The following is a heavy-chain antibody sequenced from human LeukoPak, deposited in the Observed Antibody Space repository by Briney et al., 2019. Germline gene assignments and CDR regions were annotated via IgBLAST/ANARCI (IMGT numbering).Heavy chain of an antibody. CDR3: ARGPTLGY. CDR2: LYYSGST. J-gene: IGHJ4*02. V-gene: IGHV4-59*01. Sequence: SETLSLTCTVSGGSISSYYWSWIRQPPGKGLEWIGYLYYSGSTNYNPSLKSRVTISIDTSKNQFSLKLSSVTAADTAVYYCARGPTLGYWGQGILVTVSS. CDR1: GGSISSYY.